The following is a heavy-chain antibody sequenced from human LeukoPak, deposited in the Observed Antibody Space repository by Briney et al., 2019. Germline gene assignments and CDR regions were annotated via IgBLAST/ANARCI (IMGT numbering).Heavy chain of an antibody. D-gene: IGHD1-1*01. CDR1: GFTFSAYA. CDR2: IRPNGGST. V-gene: IGHV3-64D*06. Sequence: GGSLRLSCSASGFTFSAYAMHWVRQAPGKGLEYVSAIRPNGGSTYYADSVKGRFTISRDNSKNTPYLQMSSLSVEDTAVYDCLPKGNEGYWGQGTLVTVSS. J-gene: IGHJ4*02. CDR3: LPKGNEGY.